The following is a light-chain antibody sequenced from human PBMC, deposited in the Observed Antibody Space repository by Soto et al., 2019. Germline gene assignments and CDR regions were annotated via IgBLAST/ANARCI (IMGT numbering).Light chain of an antibody. Sequence: QSALTQPPSASGSPGQSVTISCTGTSSDVGGYNYVSWYQQHPGKAPKLIIYEVTKRPSGVPDRFSGPKSGNTASLTVSGLQAEDEADYYCSSHAGSVNVAFGGGTKLTVL. CDR1: SSDVGGYNY. V-gene: IGLV2-8*01. CDR2: EVT. J-gene: IGLJ2*01. CDR3: SSHAGSVNVA.